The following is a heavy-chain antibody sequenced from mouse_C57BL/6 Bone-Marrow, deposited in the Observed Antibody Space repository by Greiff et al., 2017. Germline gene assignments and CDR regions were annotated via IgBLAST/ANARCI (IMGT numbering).Heavy chain of an antibody. CDR1: GFNIKDDY. D-gene: IGHD1-1*01. CDR2: IDPENGDT. CDR3: TLPFITTVVDYFDY. J-gene: IGHJ2*01. Sequence: VQLQQSGAELVRPGASVKLSCTASGFNIKDDYMHWVKQRPEQGLEWIGWIDPENGDTEYASKFQGKATITADTSSNTAYLQLSSLTSEDTAVYYCTLPFITTVVDYFDYWGQGTTLTVSS. V-gene: IGHV14-4*01.